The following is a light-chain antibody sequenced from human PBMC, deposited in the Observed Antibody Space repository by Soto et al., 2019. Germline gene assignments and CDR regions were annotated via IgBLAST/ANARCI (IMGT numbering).Light chain of an antibody. J-gene: IGLJ1*01. CDR2: DVG. Sequence: QSALTQPASVSGSPGQSITIACTGTSSDIGGYNFVSWYQQHPGKAPKLLIYDVGNRPSGVSNRFSGSKSGNTASLTISGLQAQDADHYYCNSYRTVSTYVFGTGTKLTVL. CDR3: NSYRTVSTYV. CDR1: SSDIGGYNF. V-gene: IGLV2-14*01.